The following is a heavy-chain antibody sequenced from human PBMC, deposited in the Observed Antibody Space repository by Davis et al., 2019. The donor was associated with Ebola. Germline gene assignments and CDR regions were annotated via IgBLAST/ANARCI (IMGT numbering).Heavy chain of an antibody. CDR3: ARLIIQTFGSFDI. V-gene: IGHV5-51*01. J-gene: IGHJ3*02. Sequence: GGSLRLSCKGSGYNFPAYWIAWVRQQPGKGLEWMGIVYPPDSDTRYSPSFQGQVTISVDTSINTAFLQWSSLKASDTAMYYCARLIIQTFGSFDIWGQGTMVTVSS. CDR2: VYPPDSDT. D-gene: IGHD3-10*01. CDR1: GYNFPAYW.